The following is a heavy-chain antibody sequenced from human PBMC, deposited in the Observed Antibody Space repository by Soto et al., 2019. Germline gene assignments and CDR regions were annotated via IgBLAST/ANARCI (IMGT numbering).Heavy chain of an antibody. CDR3: AGETASWRRRDY. CDR1: GFAFSTYG. CDR2: IWADGSRQ. Sequence: QVQLVESGGGVIQPGKSLRLSCSASGFAFSTYGMHWVRQAPGKGLEWVAVIWADGSRQFYGDSVKGRFTISRDNSKKPLEPHKSSRRVDHTAVYYCAGETASWRRRDYWGPRTLLPVSS. D-gene: IGHD2-21*02. J-gene: IGHJ4*02. V-gene: IGHV3-33*08.